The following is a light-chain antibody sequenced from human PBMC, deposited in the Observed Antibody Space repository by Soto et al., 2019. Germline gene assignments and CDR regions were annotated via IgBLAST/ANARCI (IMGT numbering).Light chain of an antibody. CDR2: GAS. CDR1: QNIVKY. J-gene: IGKJ2*01. V-gene: IGKV1-39*01. Sequence: DIQMTQSPSSLSASVGDRVTITCRASQNIVKYLNWYQQTPGQAPKLLIYGASRLESGVPSRFSGPESGTFFTLTISSLQPKDFAIYSCQQRYSNLYTFGQGTRLEI. CDR3: QQRYSNLYT.